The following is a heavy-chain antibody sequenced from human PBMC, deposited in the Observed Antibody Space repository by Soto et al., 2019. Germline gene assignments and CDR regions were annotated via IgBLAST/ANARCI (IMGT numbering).Heavy chain of an antibody. CDR3: AKEGGGRYCSGGSCYSNYYYYYMDV. V-gene: IGHV3-23*01. J-gene: IGHJ6*03. D-gene: IGHD2-15*01. CDR1: GFTFSSYA. Sequence: GGSLRLSCAASGFTFSSYAMSWVRQAPGKGLEWVSAISGSGGSTYYADSVKGRFTISRDNSKNTLYLQMNSLRAEDTAVYYCAKEGGGRYCSGGSCYSNYYYYYMDVWGKGTTVTVSS. CDR2: ISGSGGST.